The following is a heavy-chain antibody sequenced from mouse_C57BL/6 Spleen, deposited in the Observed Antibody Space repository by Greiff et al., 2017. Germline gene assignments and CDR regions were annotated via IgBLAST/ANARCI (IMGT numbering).Heavy chain of an antibody. Sequence: EVMLVESGGGLVKPGGSLKLSCAASGFTFSSYAMSWVRQTPEKRLEWVATISDGGSYTYYPDNVKGRFTISRDNAKNNLYLQMSHLKSEDTAMYYCARDHYSNDVGFAYWGQGTLVTVSA. D-gene: IGHD2-12*01. CDR3: ARDHYSNDVGFAY. CDR1: GFTFSSYA. V-gene: IGHV5-4*01. J-gene: IGHJ3*01. CDR2: ISDGGSYT.